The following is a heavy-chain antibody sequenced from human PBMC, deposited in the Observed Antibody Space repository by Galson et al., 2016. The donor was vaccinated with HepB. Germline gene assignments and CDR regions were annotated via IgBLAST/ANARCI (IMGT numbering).Heavy chain of an antibody. CDR2: IYYSGST. D-gene: IGHD1-26*01. CDR3: ARQGATIISYFDY. J-gene: IGHJ4*02. CDR1: GGSISSSSYY. V-gene: IGHV4-39*01. Sequence: EPLSLTCTVSGGSISSSSYYWGWIRQPPGKGLEWIGSIYYSGSTYYNPSLKSRVTISVDTSKNQFSLKLSSVTAADTAVYYCARQGATIISYFDYWGQGTLVTVSS.